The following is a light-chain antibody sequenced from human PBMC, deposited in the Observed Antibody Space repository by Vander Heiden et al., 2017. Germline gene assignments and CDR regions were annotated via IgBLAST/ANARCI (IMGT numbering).Light chain of an antibody. CDR2: KDS. J-gene: IGLJ2*01. CDR3: QSADSSGADVV. Sequence: SYELTQPPSVSVSPGQTARIPCSGDALPKQSAFWYQQKPGQAPVLVMYKDSERSSGIPDRFSGSSSGTTVTLTISGVQAEDEADYYCQSADSSGADVVFGGGTKLTVL. CDR1: ALPKQS. V-gene: IGLV3-25*03.